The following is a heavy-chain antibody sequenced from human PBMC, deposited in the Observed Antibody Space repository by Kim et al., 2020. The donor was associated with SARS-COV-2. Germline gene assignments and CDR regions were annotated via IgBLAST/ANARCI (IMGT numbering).Heavy chain of an antibody. CDR3: AQAALYYDILTVYFDV. CDR2: IRWNSGSI. Sequence: GGSLRLSCAASGFTFGDYAMHWVRQAPGKGLEWVSGIRWNSGSIGYADSVKGRFTISRDNAKNSLYLQMNSLRAEDTALYYCAQAALYYDILTVYFDVWGKGTTVTVSS. D-gene: IGHD3-9*01. J-gene: IGHJ6*04. CDR1: GFTFGDYA. V-gene: IGHV3-9*01.